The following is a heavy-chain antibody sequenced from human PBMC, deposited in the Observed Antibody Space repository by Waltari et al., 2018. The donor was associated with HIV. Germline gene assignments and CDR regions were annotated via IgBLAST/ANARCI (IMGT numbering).Heavy chain of an antibody. Sequence: VRLVESGGGVLQPGGDLTLPCDASGFPFSSFGLPSVRQAPGRGLQWLAFIRFDGTEVYYLESVKARFIISRDNSNNTLLLQMTDLTTDDTAIYFCAKDFKSRAFDPSFVDSWGQGTLLTVSS. CDR3: AKDFKSRAFDPSFVDS. J-gene: IGHJ1*01. CDR1: GFPFSSFG. D-gene: IGHD3-9*01. CDR2: IRFDGTEV. V-gene: IGHV3-30*02.